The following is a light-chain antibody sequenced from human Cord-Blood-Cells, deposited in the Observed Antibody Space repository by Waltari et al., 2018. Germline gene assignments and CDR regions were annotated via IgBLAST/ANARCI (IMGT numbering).Light chain of an antibody. CDR1: SGHSSYA. CDR3: QTWGTGNWV. J-gene: IGLJ3*02. V-gene: IGLV4-69*01. CDR2: LNSDGSH. Sequence: QLVLTQSPSASASLGSSVKLTCTLSSGHSSYAIAWHQQQPEKGPRYLMKLNSDGSHSQGDGIPDRFSGSSSGAERYLTISSLQSEDEADYYCQTWGTGNWVFGGGTKLTVL.